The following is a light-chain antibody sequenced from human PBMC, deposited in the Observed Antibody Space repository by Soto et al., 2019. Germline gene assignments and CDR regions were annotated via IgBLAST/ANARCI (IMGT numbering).Light chain of an antibody. CDR2: GAS. CDR1: QSVSSSY. CDR3: QQYGSSPWT. V-gene: IGKV3-20*01. Sequence: EIVLTQSPGTLSLSPVERATLSCSAIQSVSSSYLAWYQQKPGQAPRLLIYGASSRATGIPDRFSGSGSGTDFTLTISRLEPEDFAVYYCQQYGSSPWTFGQGTKVDIK. J-gene: IGKJ1*01.